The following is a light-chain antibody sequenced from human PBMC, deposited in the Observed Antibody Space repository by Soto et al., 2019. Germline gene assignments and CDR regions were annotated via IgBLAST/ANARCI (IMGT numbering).Light chain of an antibody. V-gene: IGKV1-33*01. CDR2: GAS. J-gene: IGKJ2*01. Sequence: DIPMTQSPSSLSASVGDRVTITCQASQDIDIFLNWYQQRPGKAPKLLIYGASNLQTGVPSRFSGSGSAMEFTLTINSLQPEDFAAYFCQQYSSLPLTFGQGTNL. CDR1: QDIDIF. CDR3: QQYSSLPLT.